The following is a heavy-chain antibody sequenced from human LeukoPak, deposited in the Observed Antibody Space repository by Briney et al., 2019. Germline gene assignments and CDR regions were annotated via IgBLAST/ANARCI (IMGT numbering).Heavy chain of an antibody. CDR1: GGSISSYY. CDR2: IYYSGST. D-gene: IGHD3/OR15-3a*01. V-gene: IGHV4-59*12. CDR3: AKDQGALDWGSRDYYGMDV. J-gene: IGHJ6*02. Sequence: SETLSLTCTVSGGSISSYYWSWIRQPPGKGLEWIGYIYYSGSTNYNPSLKSRVTISVDTSKNQFSLKLSSVTAADTAVYYCAKDQGALDWGSRDYYGMDVWGQGTTVTVSS.